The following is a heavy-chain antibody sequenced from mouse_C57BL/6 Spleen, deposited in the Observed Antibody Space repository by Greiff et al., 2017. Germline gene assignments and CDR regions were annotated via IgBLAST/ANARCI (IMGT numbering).Heavy chain of an antibody. CDR2: IYPGSGST. J-gene: IGHJ2*01. Sequence: QVQLQQPGAELVKPGASVKMSCKASGYTFTSYWITLVKQRPGQGLEWIGDIYPGSGSTNYNEKFKSKATLTVDTSSSTAYMQLSSLTSEDSAVYYCARDSSGYVLDYWGQGTTLTVSS. D-gene: IGHD3-2*02. V-gene: IGHV1-55*01. CDR3: ARDSSGYVLDY. CDR1: GYTFTSYW.